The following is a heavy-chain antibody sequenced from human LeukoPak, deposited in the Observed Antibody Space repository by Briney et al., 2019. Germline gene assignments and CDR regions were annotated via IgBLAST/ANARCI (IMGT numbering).Heavy chain of an antibody. D-gene: IGHD3-10*01. Sequence: ASVKVSCKASRYTFTGYYMHWVRQAPGQGLEWMGWINPNSGGTNYAQKFQGRVTMTRDTSISTAYMELSRLRSDDTAVYYCARDRFTMVRGVDYCRQGTLVTVSS. J-gene: IGHJ4*02. V-gene: IGHV1-2*02. CDR3: ARDRFTMVRGVDY. CDR1: RYTFTGYY. CDR2: INPNSGGT.